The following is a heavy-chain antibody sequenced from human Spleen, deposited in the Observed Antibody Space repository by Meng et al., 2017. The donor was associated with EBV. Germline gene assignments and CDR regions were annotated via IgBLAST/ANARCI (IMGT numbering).Heavy chain of an antibody. V-gene: IGHV4-4*02. CDR3: ARGTSRPSMYYFDY. Sequence: QVQRQESGPGLVKPSVTLSLTCGVSGGSISSSNWWSWVRQPPGKGLEWIGEIYESGSTNYNPSLESQVTVSIDKSKNQFSLKLSSVTAADTAVYYCARGTSRPSMYYFDYWGQGTLVTVPS. J-gene: IGHJ4*02. D-gene: IGHD6-13*01. CDR2: IYESGST. CDR1: GGSISSSNW.